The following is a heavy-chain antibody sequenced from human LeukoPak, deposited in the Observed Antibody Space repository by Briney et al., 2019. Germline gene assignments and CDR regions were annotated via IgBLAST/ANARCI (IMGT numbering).Heavy chain of an antibody. CDR1: GYPFTGYF. Sequence: ASMKVSCKASGYPFTGYFIHWVRQAPGQGLEWMGWIHPPSGRTDSAQKFQGRVTMTRDTSISTAYMELKRLRSDDTAVYYCARVGSYGDHEGDYFDYWGQGTLVTVSS. V-gene: IGHV1-2*02. CDR2: IHPPSGRT. D-gene: IGHD4-17*01. CDR3: ARVGSYGDHEGDYFDY. J-gene: IGHJ4*02.